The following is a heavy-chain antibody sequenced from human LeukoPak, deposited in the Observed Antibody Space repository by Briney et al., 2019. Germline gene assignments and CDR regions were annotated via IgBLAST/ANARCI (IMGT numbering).Heavy chain of an antibody. CDR1: GYSFTSYW. Sequence: GESLKISCKGSGYSFTSYWIGWVRPIPGKGLEWMGIIHPGDSDTRYSPSFQGQVTISADKSISTAYLQWSSLKASDTAMYYCARQGSSGKYYYYYYMDVWGKGTTVTISS. CDR3: ARQGSSGKYYYYYYMDV. J-gene: IGHJ6*03. CDR2: IHPGDSDT. D-gene: IGHD6-19*01. V-gene: IGHV5-51*01.